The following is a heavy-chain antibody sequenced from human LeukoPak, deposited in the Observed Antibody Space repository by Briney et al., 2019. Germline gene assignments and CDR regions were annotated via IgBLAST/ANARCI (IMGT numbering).Heavy chain of an antibody. CDR2: ISAYNGNT. D-gene: IGHD3-22*01. V-gene: IGHV1-18*01. CDR3: ARVYYDSSGYYYDFIRFFDY. CDR1: GYTFTSYG. Sequence: ASVKVSCKASGYTFTSYGISWVRQAPGQGLEWMGWISAYNGNTNYAQKLQGRVTMTTDTSTSTAYMELRSLRSDDTAVYYCARVYYDSSGYYYDFIRFFDYWGQGTLVTVSS. J-gene: IGHJ4*02.